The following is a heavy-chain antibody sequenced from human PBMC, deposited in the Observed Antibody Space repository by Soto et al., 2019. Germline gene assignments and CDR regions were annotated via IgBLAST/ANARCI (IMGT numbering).Heavy chain of an antibody. J-gene: IGHJ6*02. V-gene: IGHV3-48*02. CDR3: ARDRESDGSSWYWVYYYGMDV. D-gene: IGHD6-13*01. Sequence: EVQLVESGGGLVQPGGSLRLSCAASGFTFSRYSMNWVRQAPGKGLEWVSYISSSSSTIYYAASVKGRFTISRDNAKNSLYLKMNGRRDENPAVYYGARDRESDGSSWYWVYYYGMDVWGQGTTVTVSS. CDR2: ISSSSSTI. CDR1: GFTFSRYS.